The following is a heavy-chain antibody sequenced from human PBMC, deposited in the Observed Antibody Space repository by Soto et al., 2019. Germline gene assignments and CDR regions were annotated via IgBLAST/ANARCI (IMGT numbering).Heavy chain of an antibody. V-gene: IGHV4-59*01. Sequence: TSVTLSVTWTVSGGSIISYYWSWIRQPPRKGLEWIGYIYYSGSTNYNPSLKSRVTISVDTSKNQFSLKLSSVTAADTAVYYCARFRWDYFDYWGQGTLVTVSS. CDR1: GGSIISYY. CDR2: IYYSGST. CDR3: ARFRWDYFDY. D-gene: IGHD1-26*01. J-gene: IGHJ4*02.